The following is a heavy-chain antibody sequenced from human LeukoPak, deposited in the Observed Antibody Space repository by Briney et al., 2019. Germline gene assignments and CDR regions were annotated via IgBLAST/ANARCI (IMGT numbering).Heavy chain of an antibody. V-gene: IGHV3-74*01. D-gene: IGHD1-26*01. CDR3: ARGPVGTTTGVDY. Sequence: GGSLRLSCAASGFPFNSYWMHWVRQAPGKGLVWVSRINSDGDYTTCADFVKGRFTISRDNAKNTLYLEMNSLRAEDTAVYYCARGPVGTTTGVDYWGQGTLVTVST. CDR2: INSDGDYT. J-gene: IGHJ4*02. CDR1: GFPFNSYW.